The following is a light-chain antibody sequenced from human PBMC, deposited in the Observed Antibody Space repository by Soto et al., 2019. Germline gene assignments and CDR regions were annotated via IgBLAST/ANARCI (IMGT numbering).Light chain of an antibody. CDR3: QQSYSTPTT. V-gene: IGKV1-39*01. CDR1: QSISSY. CDR2: AAS. J-gene: IGKJ5*01. Sequence: DIQMTQSPSSLSASVGDRVTITCRASQSISSYLNWYQQKPGKAPKLLIYAASSLQSGVPSRFSGSGSGTDFTLTISSLQPEDFATDYCQQSYSTPTTFGQGTRLEI.